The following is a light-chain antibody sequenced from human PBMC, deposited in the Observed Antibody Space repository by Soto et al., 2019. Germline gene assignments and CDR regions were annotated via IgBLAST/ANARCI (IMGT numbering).Light chain of an antibody. V-gene: IGLV2-14*01. CDR3: SSYTSSSTYV. J-gene: IGLJ1*01. Sequence: QSALTQPASVSGSPGQSITISCTGTSSDVGGYNSVSWYQQHPGKAPKLMIYNVSNRPSGVSNRFSGSKSGNMASLTISGLQAEDKADYYCSSYTSSSTYVFGTGTKITVL. CDR1: SSDVGGYNS. CDR2: NVS.